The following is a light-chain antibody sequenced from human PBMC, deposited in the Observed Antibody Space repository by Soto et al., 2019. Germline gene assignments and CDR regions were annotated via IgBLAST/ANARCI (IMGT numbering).Light chain of an antibody. Sequence: QSALTQPASVSGSPGQSITISCTGTSSDVGGYNYVSWYQQHPGKVPKLMIYDVSNRPSGVSTRFSGSKSGNTASLTISGLQAEDEADYYCSSYTRSSTLYVFGTGTKVTVL. CDR1: SSDVGGYNY. V-gene: IGLV2-14*01. J-gene: IGLJ1*01. CDR3: SSYTRSSTLYV. CDR2: DVS.